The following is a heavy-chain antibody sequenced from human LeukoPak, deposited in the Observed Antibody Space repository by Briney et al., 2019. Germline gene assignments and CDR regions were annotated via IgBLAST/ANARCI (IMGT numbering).Heavy chain of an antibody. V-gene: IGHV3-21*01. Sequence: GGSLRLSCAASGFTFSSYSMNWVRQAPGKGLEWVSSISSSSSYIYYADSVKGRFTISRDNAKNSLYLQMNSLRAEDTAVYYCARSAYYYDGSHFGPDYWGQGTLVTVSS. J-gene: IGHJ4*02. CDR3: ARSAYYYDGSHFGPDY. CDR1: GFTFSSYS. CDR2: ISSSSSYI. D-gene: IGHD3-22*01.